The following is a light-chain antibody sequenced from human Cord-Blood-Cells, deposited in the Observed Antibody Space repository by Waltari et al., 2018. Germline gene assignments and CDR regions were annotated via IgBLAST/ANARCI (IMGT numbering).Light chain of an antibody. J-gene: IGKJ2*01. Sequence: EIVLTQSPGTLSLSPGERATLSCRASQSVSSSYLAWYPQKPGQAPRLLIYGASSRATDIPDRFSGSGSGTDFTLTISRLEPEDFAVYYCQQYGSSPPMYTFGQGTKLEIK. V-gene: IGKV3-20*01. CDR3: QQYGSSPPMYT. CDR1: QSVSSSY. CDR2: GAS.